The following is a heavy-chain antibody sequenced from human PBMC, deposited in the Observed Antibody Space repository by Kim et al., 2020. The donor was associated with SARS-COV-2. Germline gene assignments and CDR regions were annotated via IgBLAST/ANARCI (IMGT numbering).Heavy chain of an antibody. V-gene: IGHV1-46*01. Sequence: ASVKVSCKASGYTFTSYYMHWVRQAPGQGLEWMGIINPSGGSTSYAQKFQGRVTMTRDTSTSTVYMELSSLRSEDTAVYYCAREVYCGGDCYSEWDYWGQGTLVTVSS. CDR3: AREVYCGGDCYSEWDY. J-gene: IGHJ4*02. CDR1: GYTFTSYY. D-gene: IGHD2-21*02. CDR2: INPSGGST.